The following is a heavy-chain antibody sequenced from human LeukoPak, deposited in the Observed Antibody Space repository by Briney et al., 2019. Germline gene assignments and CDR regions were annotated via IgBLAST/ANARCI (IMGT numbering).Heavy chain of an antibody. V-gene: IGHV3-21*01. J-gene: IGHJ5*02. CDR2: ISSSSSYI. Sequence: GGSLRLSCAAYGFTFSSYSMNWVRQAPGKGLEWVSSISSSSSYIYYADSVKGRFTISRDNAKNSLYLQMNSLRAEDTAVYYCARDFPDYYDSSGFRTWGQGTLVTVSS. D-gene: IGHD3-22*01. CDR3: ARDFPDYYDSSGFRT. CDR1: GFTFSSYS.